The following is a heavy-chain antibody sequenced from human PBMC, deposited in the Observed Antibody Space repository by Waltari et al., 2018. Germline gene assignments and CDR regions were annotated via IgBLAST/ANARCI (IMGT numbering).Heavy chain of an antibody. CDR3: ARAWISLILGATSAFDI. J-gene: IGHJ3*02. CDR2: IYHSGST. CDR1: GYSISSGYY. V-gene: IGHV4-38-2*01. Sequence: QVQLQESGPGLVKPSETLSLTCAVSGYSISSGYYWGWIRQPPGKGLEWIGSIYHSGSTYYNPSLKSRVTISVDTSKNQFSLKLSSVTAADTAVYYCARAWISLILGATSAFDIWGQ. D-gene: IGHD1-26*01.